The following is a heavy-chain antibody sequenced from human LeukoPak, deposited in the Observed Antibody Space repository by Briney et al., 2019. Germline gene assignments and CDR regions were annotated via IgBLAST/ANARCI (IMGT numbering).Heavy chain of an antibody. V-gene: IGHV3-53*01. CDR3: ARVATMVRVPLDALDI. Sequence: GGSLRLSCAASGFTVTSDYMSWVRQAPGKGLEWVSLIYSGGSTFYADSVKGRFTISRDNSKTTLYLQMNSLRAEDTAVYYCARVATMVRVPLDALDIWGQGTMVSVSS. D-gene: IGHD3-10*01. CDR1: GFTVTSDY. CDR2: IYSGGST. J-gene: IGHJ3*02.